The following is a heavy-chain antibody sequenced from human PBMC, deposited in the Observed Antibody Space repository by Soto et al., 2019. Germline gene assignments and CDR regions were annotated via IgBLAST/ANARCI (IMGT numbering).Heavy chain of an antibody. CDR1: GGSISSYY. V-gene: IGHV4-59*01. J-gene: IGHJ5*02. CDR2: IYYSGST. Sequence: TSETLSLTCTVSGGSISSYYWSWIRQPPGKGLEWIGYIYYSGSTNYNPSLKSRVTISVDTSKNQFSLKLSSVTAADTAVYYCARDYVSSSRHMNSFDPWCQGTLVTVSS. CDR3: ARDYVSSSRHMNSFDP. D-gene: IGHD6-13*01.